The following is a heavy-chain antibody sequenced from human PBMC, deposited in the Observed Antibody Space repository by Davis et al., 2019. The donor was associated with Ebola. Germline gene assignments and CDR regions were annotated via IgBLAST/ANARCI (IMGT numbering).Heavy chain of an antibody. CDR2: IYYSGST. Sequence: MPSETLSLTCTVSGGSISSYYWSWIRQPPGKGLEWIGYIYYSGSTNYNPSLKSRVTISVDTSKNQFSLKLSSVTAADTAVYYCARWGGHAYGMDVWGQGTTVTVSS. CDR1: GGSISSYY. D-gene: IGHD2-15*01. V-gene: IGHV4-59*12. CDR3: ARWGGHAYGMDV. J-gene: IGHJ6*02.